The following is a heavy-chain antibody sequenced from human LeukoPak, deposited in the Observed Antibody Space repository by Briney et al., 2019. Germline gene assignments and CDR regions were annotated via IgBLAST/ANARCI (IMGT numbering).Heavy chain of an antibody. CDR1: GFTFSSYG. CDR3: AKGRFLEWLGFGC. J-gene: IGHJ4*02. V-gene: IGHV3-30*02. CDR2: IRYDGSNK. Sequence: PGGSLRLSCAASGFTFSSYGMHWVRQAPGKGLEWVAFIRYDGSNKHYADSVKGRFTISRDNSKNTLYLQMNSLRDEDTAVYYCAKGRFLEWLGFGCWGQGTLVTVSS. D-gene: IGHD3-3*01.